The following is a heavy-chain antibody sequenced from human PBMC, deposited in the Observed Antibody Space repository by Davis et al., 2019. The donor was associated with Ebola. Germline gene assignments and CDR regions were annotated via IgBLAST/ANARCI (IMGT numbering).Heavy chain of an antibody. J-gene: IGHJ2*01. CDR3: ARLSGLFSNSSGALYFDL. D-gene: IGHD6-6*01. Sequence: SETLSLTCSVSGGSISSGTYYWGWVRQPPGKGLEWIGSIYYNGRTYYNSSLESRVTISLATSKNQFSLKLRSVTAADTAVYFCARLSGLFSNSSGALYFDLWGRGTLVTVSS. V-gene: IGHV4-39*07. CDR2: IYYNGRT. CDR1: GGSISSGTYY.